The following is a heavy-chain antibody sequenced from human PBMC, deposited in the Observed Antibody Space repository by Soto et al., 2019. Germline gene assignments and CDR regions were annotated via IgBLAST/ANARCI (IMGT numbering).Heavy chain of an antibody. CDR1: GSTFPTLG. J-gene: IGHJ4*02. CDR3: ARDWNQVEPDY. CDR2: INSDNGDT. D-gene: IGHD1-1*01. Sequence: SLKVSCKPSGSTFPTLGISWVRQAPGQGLEWMGWINSDNGDTNYAQHLQDRVTMTTDTSTSTVYMELRSLRSDDSAPYYCARDWNQVEPDYWGQGTLVTVSS. V-gene: IGHV1-18*01.